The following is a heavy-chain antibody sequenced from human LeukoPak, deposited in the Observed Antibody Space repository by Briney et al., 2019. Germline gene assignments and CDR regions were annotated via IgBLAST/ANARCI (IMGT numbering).Heavy chain of an antibody. Sequence: SQTLSLTCTVSGGSIGSGNYYWGWIRQPAGKGLEWIGRINTSGSTDYNPSLKSRVTISLDTSKNQLSLKLNSVTAADTAVYYCARSYDNSGYYFDYWGQGTLVTVSS. V-gene: IGHV4-61*02. D-gene: IGHD3-22*01. CDR2: INTSGST. J-gene: IGHJ4*02. CDR1: GGSIGSGNYY. CDR3: ARSYDNSGYYFDY.